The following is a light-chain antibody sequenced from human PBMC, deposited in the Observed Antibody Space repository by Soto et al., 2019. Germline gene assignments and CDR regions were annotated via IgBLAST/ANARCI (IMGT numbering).Light chain of an antibody. CDR2: DVT. CDR3: CSYADNYSWV. V-gene: IGLV2-11*01. Sequence: QSALTQPRSVSGSPGQSVTISCTGTGSDVGGYNYVSWYQQHPGKAPKLMIYDVTTRPSGVPDRFSGSKSGNTASLTISGLQAEDEADYYCCSYADNYSWVFGGGTK. CDR1: GSDVGGYNY. J-gene: IGLJ3*02.